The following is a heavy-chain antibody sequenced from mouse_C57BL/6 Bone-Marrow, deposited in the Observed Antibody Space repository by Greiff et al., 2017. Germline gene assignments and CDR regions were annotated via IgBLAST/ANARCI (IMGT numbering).Heavy chain of an antibody. D-gene: IGHD3-2*02. Sequence: VQLQQSGAELARPGASVKLSCKASGYTFTSYGISWVKQRTGQGLEWIGEIYPRSGNTYYNEKFKGKATLTADKSSSTAYMELRSLTSEDSAVYFCARWRQLRLPRFAYWGQGTLVTVSA. J-gene: IGHJ3*01. V-gene: IGHV1-81*01. CDR3: ARWRQLRLPRFAY. CDR2: IYPRSGNT. CDR1: GYTFTSYG.